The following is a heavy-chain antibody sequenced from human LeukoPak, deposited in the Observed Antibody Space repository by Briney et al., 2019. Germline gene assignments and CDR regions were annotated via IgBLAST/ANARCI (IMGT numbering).Heavy chain of an antibody. J-gene: IGHJ6*03. V-gene: IGHV4-4*08. CDR3: ARDSVVVNYYYYYMDV. D-gene: IGHD2-2*01. CDR1: GGSISSYY. CDR2: IYTSGST. Sequence: SETLSLTCTVSGGSISSYYWSWVRQPPGKGLEWIGRIYTSGSTNYNPSLKSRVTISVDTSKNQFSLKLSSVTAADTAVYYCARDSVVVNYYYYYMDVWGKGTTVTVSS.